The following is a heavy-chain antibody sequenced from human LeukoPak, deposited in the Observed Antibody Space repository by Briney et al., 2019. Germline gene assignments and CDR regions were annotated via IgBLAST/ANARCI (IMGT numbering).Heavy chain of an antibody. D-gene: IGHD6-13*01. CDR3: ARQGGYSSPLSV. CDR1: GGYITNYY. CDR2: IYTSGTT. J-gene: IGHJ6*04. Sequence: PSETLSLTCTVTGGYITNYYWSWVRQPPGKGLEWIGYIYTSGTTNYNPSLKSRVTISVDTSRNQLSLRLSSVTAADTAVYYCARQGGYSSPLSVWGKGTTVAVSS. V-gene: IGHV4-4*09.